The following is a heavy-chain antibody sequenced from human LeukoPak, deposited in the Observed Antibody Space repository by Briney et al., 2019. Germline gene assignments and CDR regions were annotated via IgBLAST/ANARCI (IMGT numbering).Heavy chain of an antibody. V-gene: IGHV3-21*01. J-gene: IGHJ6*02. CDR1: GFTFSSYS. CDR3: ARTPQGYYYYYNMDV. CDR2: ISSSGSDI. Sequence: PGGSLRLSCAASGFTFSSYSLNWVRQAPGKGLEWVSSISSSGSDIFYADSVKGRFTTSRDNAKNSLNLQMNSLRAEDTAVYYCARTPQGYYYYYNMDVWGQGTTVTVSS.